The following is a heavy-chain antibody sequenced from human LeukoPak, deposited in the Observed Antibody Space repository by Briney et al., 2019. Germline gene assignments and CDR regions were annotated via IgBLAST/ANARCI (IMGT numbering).Heavy chain of an antibody. CDR3: ARGRIAAGD. CDR1: GGSVSSGSYY. Sequence: PSETLSPTCTVSGGSVSSGSYYWSWLRQPPGKGLEWIGYIYYSGSTNYNPSLKSRVTISVDTSKNQFSLKLSSVTAADTAVYYCARGRIAAGDWGQGTLVTVSS. J-gene: IGHJ4*02. CDR2: IYYSGST. V-gene: IGHV4-61*01. D-gene: IGHD6-6*01.